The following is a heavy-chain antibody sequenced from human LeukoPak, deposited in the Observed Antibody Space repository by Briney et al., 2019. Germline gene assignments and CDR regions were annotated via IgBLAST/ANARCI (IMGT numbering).Heavy chain of an antibody. Sequence: SETLSLTCTVSGGSISSYYWGWIRQPAGKGLEWIGRIYTSGSTNYNPSLKSRVTMSVDTSKNHFSLKLSSVTAADTAVYYCAREKCTNGVCYSFDFWGQGTLVTVSS. D-gene: IGHD2-8*01. V-gene: IGHV4-4*07. CDR3: AREKCTNGVCYSFDF. J-gene: IGHJ4*02. CDR2: IYTSGST. CDR1: GGSISSYY.